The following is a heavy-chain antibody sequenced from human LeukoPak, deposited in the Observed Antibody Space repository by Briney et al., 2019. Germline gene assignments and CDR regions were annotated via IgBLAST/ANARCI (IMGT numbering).Heavy chain of an antibody. CDR1: GYTFSSYF. D-gene: IGHD3-16*02. V-gene: IGHV1-18*04. CDR2: ISAYNGNT. CDR3: ARENPVSVDY. Sequence: ASVKVSCKASGYTFSSYFMHWVRQAPGQGLEWMGWISAYNGNTNYAQKLQGRVTMTTDTSTSTAYMELRSLRSDDTAVYYCARENPVSVDYWGQGTLVTVSS. J-gene: IGHJ4*02.